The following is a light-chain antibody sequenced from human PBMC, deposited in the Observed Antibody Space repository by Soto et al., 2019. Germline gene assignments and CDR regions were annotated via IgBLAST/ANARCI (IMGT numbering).Light chain of an antibody. Sequence: DIQMTQSPSTLYASVGDTFTVTCRASQSVSGWLAWYQQKPGEAPKLLIYDASALPRGVPSRFSGSGSGTKFTITIASLQPDDFATYYCQQYETFSGTFGPGTKVDIK. CDR2: DAS. V-gene: IGKV1-5*01. CDR3: QQYETFSGT. J-gene: IGKJ1*01. CDR1: QSVSGW.